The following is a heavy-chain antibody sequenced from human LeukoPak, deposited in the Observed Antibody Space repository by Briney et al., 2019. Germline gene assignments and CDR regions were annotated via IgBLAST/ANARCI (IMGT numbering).Heavy chain of an antibody. CDR2: IYYSGST. D-gene: IGHD3-22*01. CDR1: GGSVRSGSYY. J-gene: IGHJ4*02. V-gene: IGHV4-61*01. CDR3: AGDYYYDSSRYCSYYDN. Sequence: PETHPLTHTVSGGSVRSGSYYWSWIRQPPGKGLEWIGYIYYSGSTNYNPSLKSRVTISVDTSKNQFSLKLSSVTAADTAVYYCAGDYYYDSSRYCSYYDNWGQGTLVTVSS.